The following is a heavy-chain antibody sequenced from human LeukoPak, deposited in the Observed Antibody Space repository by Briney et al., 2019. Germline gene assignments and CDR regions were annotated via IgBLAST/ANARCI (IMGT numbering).Heavy chain of an antibody. Sequence: GASVKVSCKASGYTFTGYYMHWVRQAPGQGLEWMGWINPNSGGTNYAQRFQGRVTMTRDTSITTVYMELSRLRSDDTAVYYCARRVQKLVGTNWFDPWGQGTMVTVSS. J-gene: IGHJ5*02. CDR2: INPNSGGT. D-gene: IGHD6-13*01. CDR1: GYTFTGYY. V-gene: IGHV1-2*02. CDR3: ARRVQKLVGTNWFDP.